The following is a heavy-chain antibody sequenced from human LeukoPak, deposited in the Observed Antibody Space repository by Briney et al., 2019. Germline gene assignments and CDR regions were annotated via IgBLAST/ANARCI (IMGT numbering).Heavy chain of an antibody. V-gene: IGHV4-38-2*01. J-gene: IGHJ4*02. Sequence: SETLSLTCAVSGYSISSGYYWGWIRQPPGKGLEWIGSNTGSTYYNPSLQSRVTISLDSPKNQLSLKLTSVTAADTAVYYCASGGTAVVMALTYYFDTWGQGTPVTVSS. D-gene: IGHD3-22*01. CDR1: GYSISSGYY. CDR2: NTGST. CDR3: ASGGTAVVMALTYYFDT.